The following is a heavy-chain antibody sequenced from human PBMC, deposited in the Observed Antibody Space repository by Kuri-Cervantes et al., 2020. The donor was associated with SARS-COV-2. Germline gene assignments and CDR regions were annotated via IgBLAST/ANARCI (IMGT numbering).Heavy chain of an antibody. J-gene: IGHJ4*02. CDR2: IRYDGSNK. CDR1: GFTFSSYG. CDR3: AKSGSRILEWYDY. Sequence: GGSLRLSCAASGFTFSSYGMHWVRQAPGKGLEWVAFIRYDGSNKYYADSVKGRFTISRDNSKNTLYLQMNSLRAEDTAVYYCAKSGSRILEWYDYWGQGTLVTVSS. D-gene: IGHD3-3*01. V-gene: IGHV3-30*02.